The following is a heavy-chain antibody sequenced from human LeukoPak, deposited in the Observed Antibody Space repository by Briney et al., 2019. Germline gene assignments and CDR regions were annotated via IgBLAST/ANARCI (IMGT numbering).Heavy chain of an antibody. D-gene: IGHD3-9*01. Sequence: PSQTLSLTCAVSGGSITSGGYSWNWIRQPPGKGLEWIGYIYHSATTYYNPSLGSRVTISVDRFKNQFSLKLSSGTAADTAVYYCARHGPYYDILTGYTRDYYGMDVWGQGTTVTVSS. CDR3: ARHGPYYDILTGYTRDYYGMDV. V-gene: IGHV4-30-2*01. J-gene: IGHJ6*02. CDR1: GGSITSGGYS. CDR2: IYHSATT.